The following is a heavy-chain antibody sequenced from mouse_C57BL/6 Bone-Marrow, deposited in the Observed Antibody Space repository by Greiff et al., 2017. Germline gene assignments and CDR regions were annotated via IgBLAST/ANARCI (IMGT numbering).Heavy chain of an antibody. CDR1: GYTFTSYW. D-gene: IGHD1-1*01. J-gene: IGHJ2*01. CDR3: ARWGVTTGVAAFDY. CDR2: IDLSDSYT. V-gene: IGHV1-69*01. Sequence: QVQLQQPGAELVMPGASVKLSCKASGYTFTSYWMHWVQGLAWIGEIDLSDSYTNYNQKFNDKSTLTVDNSSSTAYMQPSSLTSEDSAVYYCARWGVTTGVAAFDYWGQGTTLTVSS.